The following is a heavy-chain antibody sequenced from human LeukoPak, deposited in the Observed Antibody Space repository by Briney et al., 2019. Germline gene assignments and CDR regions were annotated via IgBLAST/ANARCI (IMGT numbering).Heavy chain of an antibody. D-gene: IGHD2-2*02. CDR3: AREIVVVPAAIRGNWFDP. CDR2: IYYSGST. J-gene: IGHJ5*02. Sequence: KPSETLSLTCTVSGGSISSGDYYWSWIRQPPGTGLEWIGYIYYSGSTYYNPSLKSRVTISVDTSKNQFSLKLSSVTAADTAVYYCAREIVVVPAAIRGNWFDPWGQGTLVTVSS. CDR1: GGSISSGDYY. V-gene: IGHV4-30-4*01.